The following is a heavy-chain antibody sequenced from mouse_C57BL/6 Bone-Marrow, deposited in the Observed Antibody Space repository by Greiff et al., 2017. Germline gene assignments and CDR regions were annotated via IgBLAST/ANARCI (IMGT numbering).Heavy chain of an antibody. Sequence: QVQLQQSGPGLVQPSQSLSITCTVSGFSLTSYGVHWVRQSPGKGLEWLGVIWSGGSTDYNAAFISRLSISKDNSKSQVFFKMNSLHSADTAIYYCARSLDVYYVWYFDVWGTGTTVTVSS. CDR1: GFSLTSYG. CDR3: ARSLDVYYVWYFDV. D-gene: IGHD2-3*01. V-gene: IGHV2-2*01. J-gene: IGHJ1*03. CDR2: IWSGGST.